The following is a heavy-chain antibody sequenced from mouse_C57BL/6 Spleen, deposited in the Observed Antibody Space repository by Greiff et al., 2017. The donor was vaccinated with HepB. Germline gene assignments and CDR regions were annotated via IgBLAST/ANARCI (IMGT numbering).Heavy chain of an antibody. CDR3: APAYPWFAY. CDR2: IDPEDGET. D-gene: IGHD2-10*01. V-gene: IGHV14-2*01. J-gene: IGHJ3*01. Sequence: EVQLQQSGAELVKPGASVKLSCTASGFNIKDYYMHWVKQRTEQGLEWIGRIDPEDGETKYAAKFQGKATITADTSSNTAYLQLSSLTSEDTAVDYCAPAYPWFAYWGQGTLVTVSA. CDR1: GFNIKDYY.